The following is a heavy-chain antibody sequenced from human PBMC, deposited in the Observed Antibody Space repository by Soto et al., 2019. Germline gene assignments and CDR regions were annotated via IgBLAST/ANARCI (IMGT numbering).Heavy chain of an antibody. D-gene: IGHD1-1*01. J-gene: IGHJ6*02. CDR1: GYTFTNYA. Sequence: QVQLVQSGAEVKKPGASVKVSCKASGYTFTNYAMHWVRQAPGQRLEWMGWINAGNGHTKYSQKFRGRVTINKDTPPRTPDMELRSQRPEDTAVYYCARDTTPTDGWGQGTTVTVSS. CDR2: INAGNGHT. V-gene: IGHV1-3*01. CDR3: ARDTTPTDG.